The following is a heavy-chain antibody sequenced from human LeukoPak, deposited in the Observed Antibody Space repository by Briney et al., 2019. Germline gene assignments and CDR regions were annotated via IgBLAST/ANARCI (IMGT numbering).Heavy chain of an antibody. D-gene: IGHD6-19*01. CDR2: IWYDGSNK. CDR1: GFTFSSYG. Sequence: TGGSLRLSCAASGFTFSSYGMHWVRQAPGKGLEWVAVIWYDGSNKYYADSVKGRFTISRDNSKNTLYLQMNSLRAEDTAVYYCARRRAIAVAGYFQHWGQGTLVTVSS. J-gene: IGHJ1*01. CDR3: ARRRAIAVAGYFQH. V-gene: IGHV3-33*01.